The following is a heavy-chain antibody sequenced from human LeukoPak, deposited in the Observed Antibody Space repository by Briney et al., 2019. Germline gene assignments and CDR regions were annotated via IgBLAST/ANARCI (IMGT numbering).Heavy chain of an antibody. CDR2: IYYSGST. V-gene: IGHV4-31*03. J-gene: IGHJ4*02. CDR1: GGSISGAGYY. Sequence: PSETLSLTCTVSGGSISGAGYYWSWIRQHPGKGLEWIGYIYYSGSTYYNPSLKSRVTISVDTSKNQFSLKLSSVTAADTAVYYCARVRGSSTSCLFDYWGQGTLVTVSS. CDR3: ARVRGSSTSCLFDY. D-gene: IGHD2-2*01.